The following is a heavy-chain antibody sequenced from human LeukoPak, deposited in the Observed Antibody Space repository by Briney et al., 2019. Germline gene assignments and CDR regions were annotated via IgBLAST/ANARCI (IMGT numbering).Heavy chain of an antibody. CDR2: IYSGGSK. V-gene: IGHV3-53*05. J-gene: IGHJ4*02. D-gene: IGHD6-13*01. CDR3: AKDPAGIAAAGSRRVLYYFDY. Sequence: QAGGSLRLSCAASGFTVSSNYMSWVRQAPGKGLEWVSVIYSGGSKYYADSVKGRFTISRDNSKNTLYLQMNSLRAEDTAVYYCAKDPAGIAAAGSRRVLYYFDYWGQGTLVTVSS. CDR1: GFTVSSNY.